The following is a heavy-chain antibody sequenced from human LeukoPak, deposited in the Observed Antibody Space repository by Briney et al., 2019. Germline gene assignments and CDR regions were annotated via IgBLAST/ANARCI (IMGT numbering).Heavy chain of an antibody. D-gene: IGHD3-16*01. CDR2: IYYSGST. V-gene: IGHV4-59*08. CDR1: GGSISSYY. J-gene: IGHJ4*02. CDR3: ARTFGGVIGYFDY. Sequence: PSETLSLTCTVSGGSISSYYWSWIRQPPGKGLEWIGYIYYSGSTNYNPSLNSRVTISVDTSKNQFSLKLSSVTAADTAVYYCARTFGGVIGYFDYWGQGTLVTVSS.